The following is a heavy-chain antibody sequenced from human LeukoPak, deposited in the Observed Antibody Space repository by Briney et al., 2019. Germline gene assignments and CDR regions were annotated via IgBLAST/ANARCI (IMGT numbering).Heavy chain of an antibody. CDR1: GFTFDDYG. CDR2: INWSGSRT. CDR3: ASAVGAGYYFDY. Sequence: GGSLRLSCAASGFTFDDYGMSWVRQAPGKGLEWVSGINWSGSRTGYADSVKGRFTISRDNAKNTLYLQMNSLRAEDTAFYYCASAVGAGYYFDYWGQGTLVTVPS. D-gene: IGHD1-26*01. J-gene: IGHJ4*02. V-gene: IGHV3-20*04.